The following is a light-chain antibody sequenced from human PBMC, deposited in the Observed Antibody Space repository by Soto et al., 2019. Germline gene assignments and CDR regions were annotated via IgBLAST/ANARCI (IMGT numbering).Light chain of an antibody. CDR3: QQYNSWWT. CDR1: QSISSW. Sequence: DIQMTQSPSTLSASVGDRVTITCRASQSISSWLAWYQQKPGKAPKLLIYKASSLESGVPSRFSGSGSGTEFTLTISSLQPDDFATYYCQQYNSWWTFGQGNKVEIK. J-gene: IGKJ1*01. CDR2: KAS. V-gene: IGKV1-5*03.